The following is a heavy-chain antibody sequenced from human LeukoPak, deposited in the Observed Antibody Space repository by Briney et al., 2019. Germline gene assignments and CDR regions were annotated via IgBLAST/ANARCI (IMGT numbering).Heavy chain of an antibody. CDR3: ARGNSSYPTYYFDY. CDR1: GFTFSSYS. D-gene: IGHD6-13*01. CDR2: ISSSSSYI. J-gene: IGHJ4*02. Sequence: GRSLRLSCAASGFTFSSYSMNWVRQAPGKGLEWVSSISSSSSYIYYADSVKGRFTISRDNAKNSLYLQMNSLRAEDTAVYYCARGNSSYPTYYFDYWGQGTLVTVSS. V-gene: IGHV3-21*01.